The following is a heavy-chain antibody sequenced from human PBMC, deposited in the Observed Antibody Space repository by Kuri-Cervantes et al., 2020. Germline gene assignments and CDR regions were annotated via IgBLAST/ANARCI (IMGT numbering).Heavy chain of an antibody. J-gene: IGHJ5*02. Sequence: LSLTCAASGFTFSVYAIHWVRQAPGKGLEWVAVISSDGSNKYYADSVKGRFTISRDNSKNTLYLQMNSLRAEDTAVYYCARSRSGYSSTWYKNTGFDPWGQGTLVTVSS. CDR3: ARSRSGYSSTWYKNTGFDP. V-gene: IGHV3-30*01. D-gene: IGHD6-13*01. CDR1: GFTFSVYA. CDR2: ISSDGSNK.